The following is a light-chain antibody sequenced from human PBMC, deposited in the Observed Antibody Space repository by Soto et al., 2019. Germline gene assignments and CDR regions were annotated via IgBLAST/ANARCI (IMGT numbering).Light chain of an antibody. J-gene: IGKJ1*01. Sequence: DIVMTQSPLSLSVTPGEPASISCRSSQSLLHTSGDNYLDWYLQRPGQSPQLLIYLRSKRASGVSGMFSGSGSGTRFTLRSSRVEAEDVGFYYCMREQQRPRTFGQGTKVEIK. CDR1: QSLLHTSGDNY. CDR2: LRS. V-gene: IGKV2-28*01. CDR3: MREQQRPRT.